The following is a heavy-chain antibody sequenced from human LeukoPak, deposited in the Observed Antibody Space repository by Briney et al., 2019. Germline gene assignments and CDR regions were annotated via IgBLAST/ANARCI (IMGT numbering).Heavy chain of an antibody. J-gene: IGHJ4*02. Sequence: GGSLRLSCAASGFTFSSYSMNWVRQAPGKGLEWDSSISSSSSYIYYADSVKGRFTISRDNAKNSLYLQMNSLRAEDTAVYYCAGVATGVTTTVWGQGTLVTVSS. V-gene: IGHV3-21*01. CDR1: GFTFSSYS. D-gene: IGHD4-17*01. CDR3: AGVATGVTTTV. CDR2: ISSSSSYI.